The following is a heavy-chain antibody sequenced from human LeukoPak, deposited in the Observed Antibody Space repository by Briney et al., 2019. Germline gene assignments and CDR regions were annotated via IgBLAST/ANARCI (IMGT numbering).Heavy chain of an antibody. Sequence: GGSLLLSCAASGFTFSSYAMSWVRPAPGKGLEWVSAISGSGGSTYYADSVKGRFTISRDNSKNTLYLQMDSLRAEDTAVYYCAKDTRWLQFDFDYWGQGTLVTVSS. V-gene: IGHV3-23*01. D-gene: IGHD5-24*01. CDR2: ISGSGGST. J-gene: IGHJ4*02. CDR3: AKDTRWLQFDFDY. CDR1: GFTFSSYA.